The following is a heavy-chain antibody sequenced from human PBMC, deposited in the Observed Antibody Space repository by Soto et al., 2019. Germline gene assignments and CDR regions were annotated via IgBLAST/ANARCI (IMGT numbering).Heavy chain of an antibody. J-gene: IGHJ6*02. V-gene: IGHV3-30-3*01. Sequence: PGGSLRLSCAASGFTFSSYAMHWVRQAPGKGLEWVAVISYDGSNKYYADSVKGRFTISRDNSKNTLYLQINSLRAEDTAVYYCARVTQGRFEGPLDYYYGMDVWGQGTTVTVSS. CDR2: ISYDGSNK. CDR1: GFTFSSYA. CDR3: ARVTQGRFEGPLDYYYGMDV. D-gene: IGHD3-16*01.